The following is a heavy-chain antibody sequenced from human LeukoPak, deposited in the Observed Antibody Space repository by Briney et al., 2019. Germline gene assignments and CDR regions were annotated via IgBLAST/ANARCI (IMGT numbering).Heavy chain of an antibody. CDR1: GFTFSSYA. D-gene: IGHD2-2*01. CDR3: AKEPREYCSSTSCPNWIDP. CDR2: FSASGGTT. Sequence: GGSLRLSCAASGFTFSSYAMSWVRQAPGKGLEWVSAFSASGGTTYYADSVKGRFTISRDNSKNTLYLQMSSLRAEDTAVYYCAKEPREYCSSTSCPNWIDPWGQGTLVTVSS. V-gene: IGHV3-23*01. J-gene: IGHJ5*02.